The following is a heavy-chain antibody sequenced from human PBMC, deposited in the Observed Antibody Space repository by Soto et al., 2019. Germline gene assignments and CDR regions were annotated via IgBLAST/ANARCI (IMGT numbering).Heavy chain of an antibody. D-gene: IGHD3-16*01. Sequence: NPSETLSLTCTVSGGSISSGGYYWSWIRQHPGKGLEWIGYIYYSGSTYYNPSLKSRVTISVDTSKNQFSLKLISVTAADTAVYYCARDNSPDAYDYVWGRLAFDTWGQGTMVTVSS. J-gene: IGHJ3*02. V-gene: IGHV4-31*03. CDR2: IYYSGST. CDR1: GGSISSGGYY. CDR3: ARDNSPDAYDYVWGRLAFDT.